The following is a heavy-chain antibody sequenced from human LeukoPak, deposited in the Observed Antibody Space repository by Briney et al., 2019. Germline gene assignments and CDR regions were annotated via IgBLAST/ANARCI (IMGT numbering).Heavy chain of an antibody. D-gene: IGHD6-13*01. CDR1: GFTFITYW. CDR3: ARERSSSWGNYYYYYMDV. V-gene: IGHV3-7*03. J-gene: IGHJ6*03. Sequence: GGSLRLSCAASGFTFITYWMSWVRQAPGKGLEWVANIKQDGSEKYYVDSVKGRFTISRDNAKNSLYLQMNSLRAEDTAVYYCARERSSSWGNYYYYYMDVWGKGTTVTISS. CDR2: IKQDGSEK.